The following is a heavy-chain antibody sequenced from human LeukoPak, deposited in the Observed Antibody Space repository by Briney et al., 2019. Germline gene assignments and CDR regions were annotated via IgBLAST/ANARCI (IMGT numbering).Heavy chain of an antibody. CDR1: GGSFSGYY. CDR3: ARGYGSGFAY. Sequence: SETLSLTCAVYGGSFSGYYWSWIRQSPGKGLEWIGEINQSGSTNRNPSLQSRVTISVDTSKHQFSLKVSSVTAADTAVYYCARGYGSGFAYWGQGTLVTVSS. D-gene: IGHD3-10*01. J-gene: IGHJ4*02. V-gene: IGHV4-34*01. CDR2: INQSGST.